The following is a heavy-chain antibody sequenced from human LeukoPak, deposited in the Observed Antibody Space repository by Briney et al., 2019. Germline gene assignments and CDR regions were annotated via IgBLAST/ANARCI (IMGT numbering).Heavy chain of an antibody. J-gene: IGHJ4*02. CDR1: GYTFTDYY. Sequence: ASVKVSCKASGYTFTDYYIHWVRQAPGQGLEWVGWVNPNSGGTDYAQKFQGRVTMTRDTSINTAYMELSRLRFDDTAFYYCARGGEGPHQPIDYWGQGALVTVSA. V-gene: IGHV1-2*02. D-gene: IGHD7-27*01. CDR2: VNPNSGGT. CDR3: ARGGEGPHQPIDY.